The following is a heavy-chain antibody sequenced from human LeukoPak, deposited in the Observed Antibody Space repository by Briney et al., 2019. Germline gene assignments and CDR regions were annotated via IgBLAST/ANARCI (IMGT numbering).Heavy chain of an antibody. J-gene: IGHJ6*03. CDR2: INPDSGDT. D-gene: IGHD3-3*01. V-gene: IGHV1-2*02. CDR3: ARDPIGRITIFPTRPYYMDV. CDR1: GYIFTGYY. Sequence: ASVKVSCKASGYIFTGYYLHRVRQAPGQGLESMGWINPDSGDTNYAQKFQGRVTMTRDTSISTAYMELSRLRSDDTAVYYCARDPIGRITIFPTRPYYMDVWGKGTTVTVSS.